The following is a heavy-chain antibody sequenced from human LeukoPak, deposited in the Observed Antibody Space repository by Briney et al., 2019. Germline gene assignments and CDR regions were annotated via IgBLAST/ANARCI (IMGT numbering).Heavy chain of an antibody. CDR1: GGSFSGYY. J-gene: IGHJ4*02. CDR2: INHSGST. V-gene: IGHV4-34*01. Sequence: SEPLSLTCAVYGGSFSGYYWSWIRQPPGKGLEWIGEINHSGSTNYNPSLKSRVTISVDTSKNQFSVKLSSVTAADTAVYYCARGAYCSSTSCRRDYWGQGTLVTVSS. CDR3: ARGAYCSSTSCRRDY. D-gene: IGHD2-2*01.